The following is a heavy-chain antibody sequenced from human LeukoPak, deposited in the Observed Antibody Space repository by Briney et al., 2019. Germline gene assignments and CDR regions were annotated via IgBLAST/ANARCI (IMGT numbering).Heavy chain of an antibody. CDR1: GFPFSDRY. D-gene: IGHD3-9*01. Sequence: GGSLRLSCAATGFPFSDRYMSWIRHAPGKGMEWVAYISPNSDNIHYADSVKGRFTISRDNTKNSLFLQLTSLRADDTAVYYCVTETGWLFDFWGQGTLVTVSS. V-gene: IGHV3-11*04. J-gene: IGHJ4*02. CDR3: VTETGWLFDF. CDR2: ISPNSDNI.